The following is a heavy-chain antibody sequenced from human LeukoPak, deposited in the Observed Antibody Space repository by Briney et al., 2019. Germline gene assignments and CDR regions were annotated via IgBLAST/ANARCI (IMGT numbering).Heavy chain of an antibody. CDR2: ISSSGDLT. V-gene: IGHV3-23*01. CDR1: TFTFNSYA. CDR3: HYDFWSGYYVFDY. Sequence: VGSLRLSCAASTFTFNSYAVSWVRQAPGKGLEWISAISSSGDLTFYADSVKGRFTISRDNSKNMLYLQMDSLRAEDTAVYYCHYDFWSGYYVFDYWGQGTLVTVSS. D-gene: IGHD3-3*01. J-gene: IGHJ4*02.